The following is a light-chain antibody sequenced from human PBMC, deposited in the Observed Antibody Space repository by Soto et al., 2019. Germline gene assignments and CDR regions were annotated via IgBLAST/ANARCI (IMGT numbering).Light chain of an antibody. CDR1: QSVSNSY. V-gene: IGKV3-20*01. Sequence: EIVLTQSPGTLSLSPGERATLSYRASQSVSNSYLAWYQQKPGLAPRLLIYGASSRATGIPDRFSGSGSGTDFTLTISRLEPEDFAVYYCQQYGSSPFTFGPGTKVDIK. CDR3: QQYGSSPFT. J-gene: IGKJ3*01. CDR2: GAS.